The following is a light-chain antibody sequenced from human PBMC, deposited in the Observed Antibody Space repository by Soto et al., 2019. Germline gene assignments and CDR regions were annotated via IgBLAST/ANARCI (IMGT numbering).Light chain of an antibody. CDR1: NIGSKS. CDR3: QVWDSSSDLRGV. CDR2: YDN. V-gene: IGLV3-21*04. J-gene: IGLJ2*01. Sequence: SYELTQPPSVSVAPGETARITCGGNNIGSKSVHWYQQKPGQAPVLVIYYDNDRPSGIPERFSGSNSGNTATLTISRVEAGDEADYYCQVWDSSSDLRGVFGGGTKVTVL.